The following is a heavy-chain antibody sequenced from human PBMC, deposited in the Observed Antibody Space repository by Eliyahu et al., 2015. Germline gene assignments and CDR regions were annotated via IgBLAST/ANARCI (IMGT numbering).Heavy chain of an antibody. J-gene: IGHJ4*02. D-gene: IGHD2-15*01. CDR3: ARALAIYCSGGSCYLWAYRSYYFDY. CDR2: INHSGST. CDR1: GGSFSXYX. V-gene: IGHV4-34*01. Sequence: QVQLQQWGAGLLKPSETLSLTCAVYGGSFSXYXWXWXXQPPGKGLEWIGEINHSGSTNYNPSLKSRVTISVDTSKNQFSLKLSSVTAADTAVYYCARALAIYCSGGSCYLWAYRSYYFDYWGQGTLVTVSS.